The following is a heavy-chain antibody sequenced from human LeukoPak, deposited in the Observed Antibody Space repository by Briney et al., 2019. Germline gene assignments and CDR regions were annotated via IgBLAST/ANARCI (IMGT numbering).Heavy chain of an antibody. CDR3: AKHRASYGSGTGALDI. J-gene: IGHJ3*02. CDR1: GYSFSNYW. V-gene: IGHV5-51*01. D-gene: IGHD3-10*01. CDR2: IYPGDSDT. Sequence: GESLKISCTGSGYSFSNYWIGWVRQMPGTGLEWMGLIYPGDSDTRYSPSFQGQVTISADKSISTAYLQWSSLKASDTAMYYCAKHRASYGSGTGALDIWGQGTVVTVSS.